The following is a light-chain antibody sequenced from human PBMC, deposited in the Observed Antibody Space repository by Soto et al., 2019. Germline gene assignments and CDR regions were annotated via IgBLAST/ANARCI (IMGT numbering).Light chain of an antibody. CDR3: MEARQTLPCT. CDR2: LGS. V-gene: IGKV2-28*01. Sequence: DIVMTQSPLSLPVTPGEPASISCRSSQSLLHSDGYNYLDWYLQKPGQPPHLLIYLGSNRASGVSDRFSGSGSGTDFTLKISREETEDVGVYYCMEARQTLPCTFGQGTKVEV. J-gene: IGKJ1*01. CDR1: QSLLHSDGYNY.